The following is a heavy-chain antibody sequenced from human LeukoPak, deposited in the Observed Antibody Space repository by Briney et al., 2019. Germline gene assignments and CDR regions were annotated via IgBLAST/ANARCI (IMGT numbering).Heavy chain of an antibody. CDR1: GYTFTSYD. J-gene: IGHJ3*02. Sequence: GASVKVSCKASGYTFTSYDINWVRQATGQGLEWMGWMNPNSGNTGYAQKFQGRVTITRNTSISTAYMELSSLRSEDTAVYYCARVSLHYYDILTGYTPMGAFDIWGQGTMVTVSS. CDR3: ARVSLHYYDILTGYTPMGAFDI. CDR2: MNPNSGNT. D-gene: IGHD3-9*01. V-gene: IGHV1-8*03.